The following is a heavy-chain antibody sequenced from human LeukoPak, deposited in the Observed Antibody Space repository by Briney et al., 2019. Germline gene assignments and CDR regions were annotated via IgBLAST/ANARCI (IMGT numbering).Heavy chain of an antibody. D-gene: IGHD6-6*01. CDR1: GGTFSSYA. V-gene: IGHV1-69*05. Sequence: SVKVSCKASGGTFSSYAISWVRQAPGQGLEWMGGIIPIFGTANYAQKFQGRVTITTDESTSTAYMELSSLRSEDTAVYYCVRSSSSSWEPESVAPNFDYWGQGTLVTVSS. CDR2: IIPIFGTA. CDR3: VRSSSSSWEPESVAPNFDY. J-gene: IGHJ4*02.